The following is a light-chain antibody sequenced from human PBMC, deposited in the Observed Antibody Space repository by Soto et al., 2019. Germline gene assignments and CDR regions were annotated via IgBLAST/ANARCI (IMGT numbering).Light chain of an antibody. V-gene: IGKV1-5*01. J-gene: IGKJ1*01. CDR2: DAS. CDR3: QQYGSSPLWT. CDR1: QSINSW. Sequence: IQMTQSPSTLSASVGDRVTVSCRASQSINSWLAWYQQKPGKAPKLLIYDASSLQSGVPSRFSGSGSGTDFTLTISRLEPEDFAVYYCQQYGSSPLWTFGQGTKVDIK.